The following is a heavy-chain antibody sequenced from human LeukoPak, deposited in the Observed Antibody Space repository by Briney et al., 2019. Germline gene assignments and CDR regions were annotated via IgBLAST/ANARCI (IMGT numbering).Heavy chain of an antibody. CDR1: GFPFSSYE. CDR2: ISSSGSTI. J-gene: IGHJ4*02. V-gene: IGHV3-48*03. Sequence: GSLSLSCAASGFPFSSYEMNWVRQAPGKGLEWVSYISSSGSTIYYADSVKGRFTISSDNAKNSLYLQMNSLRAEDTAVYYCARERAYYFDYWGQGTLVTVSS. CDR3: ARERAYYFDY.